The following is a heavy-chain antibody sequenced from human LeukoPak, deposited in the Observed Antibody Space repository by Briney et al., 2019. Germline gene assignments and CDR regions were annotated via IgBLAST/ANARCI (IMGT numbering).Heavy chain of an antibody. CDR3: ARQGSTVTMDY. D-gene: IGHD4-17*01. CDR2: INPGDSDT. Sequence: GGSLKISCKGSGYRFTSYWIGWVRQMPGKGLEWMGIINPGDSDTRYSPSFQGQVTISADKSISTTYLQWSSLKASDSAIYYCARQGSTVTMDYWGQGTLVTVSS. V-gene: IGHV5-51*01. CDR1: GYRFTSYW. J-gene: IGHJ4*02.